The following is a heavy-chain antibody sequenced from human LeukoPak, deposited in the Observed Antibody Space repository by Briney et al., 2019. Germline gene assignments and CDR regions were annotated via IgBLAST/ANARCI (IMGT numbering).Heavy chain of an antibody. CDR3: ARTAVAGRGLDF. J-gene: IGHJ4*02. CDR1: GFTFSSHW. V-gene: IGHV3-7*01. Sequence: GGSLRLSCAASGFTFSSHWMNWVRQAPGKGLEWVAIMNQGGSSKYYLDSVKGRFTISRDNAQNSLFLQMSSLRVEDTAVYYCARTAVAGRGLDFWGQGILVTVSS. CDR2: MNQGGSSK. D-gene: IGHD6-19*01.